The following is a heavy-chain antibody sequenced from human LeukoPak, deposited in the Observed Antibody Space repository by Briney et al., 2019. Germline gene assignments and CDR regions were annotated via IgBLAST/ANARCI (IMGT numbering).Heavy chain of an antibody. J-gene: IGHJ4*02. D-gene: IGHD5-24*01. CDR2: MNPNSGNT. V-gene: IGHV1-8*03. CDR1: GYTFTSYD. CDR3: ARGGRDGYNYGDYFDY. Sequence: SVKVSCKASGYTFTSYDINWVRQATGQGLEWMGWMNPNSGNTGYAQKFQGRVAITRNTSISTAYMELSSLRSEDTAVYYCARGGRDGYNYGDYFDYWGQGTLVTVSS.